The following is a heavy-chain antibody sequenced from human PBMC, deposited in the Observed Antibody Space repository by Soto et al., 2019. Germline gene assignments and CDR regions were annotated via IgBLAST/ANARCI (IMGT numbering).Heavy chain of an antibody. CDR3: ARVGGIAVAGAVGYYYYMDV. D-gene: IGHD6-19*01. CDR2: ISSSSSYI. V-gene: IGHV3-21*01. CDR1: GFTFSSYS. J-gene: IGHJ6*03. Sequence: GGSLRLSCAASGFTFSSYSMNWVRQAPGKGLEWVSSISSSSSYIYYADSVKGRFTISRDNAKNSLYLQMNSLRAEDTAVYYCARVGGIAVAGAVGYYYYMDVWGKGTTVTVSS.